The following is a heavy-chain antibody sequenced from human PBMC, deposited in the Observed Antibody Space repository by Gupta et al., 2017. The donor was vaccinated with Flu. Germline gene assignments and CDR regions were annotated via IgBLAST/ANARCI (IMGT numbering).Heavy chain of an antibody. CDR1: GLTFTNSG. V-gene: IGHV3-33*03. CDR2: IWYDGSRK. D-gene: IGHD3-10*01. CDR3: ASSGSVDH. Sequence: QVQIVESGGGVVQPGGSLTLSCAASGLTFTNSGFHWVRQARGKGLEWVAVIWYDGSRKYYSDPVKGRFTISRDNSKNTVYLQMRSLRVEDTAVYYCASSGSVDHWGQGTLVTVTS. J-gene: IGHJ4*02.